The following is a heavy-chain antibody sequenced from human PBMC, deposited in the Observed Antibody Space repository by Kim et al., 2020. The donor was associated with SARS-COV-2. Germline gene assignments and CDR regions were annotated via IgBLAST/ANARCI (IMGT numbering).Heavy chain of an antibody. Sequence: SETLSLTCTVSGGSISSYYWSWIRQPAGKGLEWIGRIYTSGSTNYNPSLKSRVTMSVDTSKNQFSLKLSSVTAADTAVYYCARDRRGVGQLRTDPRGGYYYGMDVWGQGTTVTVSS. D-gene: IGHD6-6*01. J-gene: IGHJ6*02. V-gene: IGHV4-4*07. CDR3: ARDRRGVGQLRTDPRGGYYYGMDV. CDR1: GGSISSYY. CDR2: IYTSGST.